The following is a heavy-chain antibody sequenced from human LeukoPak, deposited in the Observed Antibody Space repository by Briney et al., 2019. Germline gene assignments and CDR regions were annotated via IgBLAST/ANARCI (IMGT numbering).Heavy chain of an antibody. J-gene: IGHJ4*02. CDR3: AKDLSRDSSGLYFDY. D-gene: IGHD6-19*01. CDR1: EITFSSYG. CDR2: ISYDGSNK. V-gene: IGHV3-30*18. Sequence: PGGPLRLSCAAFEITFSSYGMHWVRRAPGKGLEWVAVISYDGSNKYYADSVKGRFTISRDNSKNTLYLEMNSLRAEDTAVYYCAKDLSRDSSGLYFDYWGQGTLVTVSS.